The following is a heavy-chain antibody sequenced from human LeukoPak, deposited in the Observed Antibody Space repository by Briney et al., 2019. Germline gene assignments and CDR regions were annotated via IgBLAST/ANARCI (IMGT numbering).Heavy chain of an antibody. CDR1: GYTFTSYD. V-gene: IGHV1-8*01. J-gene: IGHJ6*02. D-gene: IGHD3-16*01. CDR3: ARARGSASYYYYGMDV. CDR2: MNPNSCNT. Sequence: ASVKVSCKASGYTFTSYDINWVRQATGQGREWMGWMNPNSCNTGYAQKFQGRVTMTRNTSISTAYMELSRLRSEDPAVYYCARARGSASYYYYGMDVWGQGTTVTVSS.